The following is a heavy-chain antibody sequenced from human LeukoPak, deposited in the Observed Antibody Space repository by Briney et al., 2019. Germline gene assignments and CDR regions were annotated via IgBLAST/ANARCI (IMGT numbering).Heavy chain of an antibody. CDR1: GFTFSSYA. CDR2: ISYDGSNK. CDR3: AREERRITMIVVVIPLDY. J-gene: IGHJ4*02. D-gene: IGHD3-22*01. Sequence: GGSLRLSCAASGFTFSSYAMHWVRQAPGKGLEWVAVISYDGSNKYYADSVKGRFTISRDNSKNTLYLQMNSLRAEDTAVYYCAREERRITMIVVVIPLDYWGQGTLVTVSS. V-gene: IGHV3-30-3*01.